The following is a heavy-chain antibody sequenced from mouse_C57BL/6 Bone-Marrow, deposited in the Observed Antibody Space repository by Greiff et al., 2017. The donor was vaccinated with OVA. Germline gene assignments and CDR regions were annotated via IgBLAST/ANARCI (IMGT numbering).Heavy chain of an antibody. V-gene: IGHV1-84*01. J-gene: IGHJ2*01. CDR2: IYPGSCNT. D-gene: IGHD4-1*01. CDR1: FYTFTYYY. CDR3: ARGDWDYFDY. Sequence: HLHPSLPYLFNPFSSVNISFNSSFYTFTYYYINWVNHIPGQGLEWIGWIYPGSCNTKYNEKFKGKATLTVDTSSSTAYMQLSSLTSEDSAVYFCARGDWDYFDYWGQGTTLTVSS.